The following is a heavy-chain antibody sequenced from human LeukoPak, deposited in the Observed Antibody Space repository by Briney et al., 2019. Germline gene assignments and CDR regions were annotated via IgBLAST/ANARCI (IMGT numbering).Heavy chain of an antibody. CDR1: GFSIRNYA. Sequence: PGGSLRLSCAASGFSIRNYASSWVRQAPGKGLEWVSSISGSGGSTYSADSVKGRFTISRENSNNTLYLQMNSLRADDTAMYCCAKDSKATITALSAFDIWGQGTMVTVSS. CDR2: ISGSGGST. D-gene: IGHD1-20*01. J-gene: IGHJ3*02. CDR3: AKDSKATITALSAFDI. V-gene: IGHV3-23*01.